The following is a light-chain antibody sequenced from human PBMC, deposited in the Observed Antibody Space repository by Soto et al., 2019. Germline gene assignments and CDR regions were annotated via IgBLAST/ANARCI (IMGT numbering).Light chain of an antibody. CDR2: AVS. Sequence: QSALTQPASVSGSPGQSITISCTGTSSDVGLYDYVSWYQQHPGKAPQLMIYAVSNRPSGVSNRFSASKSGNTASLFISGLQAEDEADYYCCSYVGGYSYVFGIGTKVTVL. CDR3: CSYVGGYSYV. CDR1: SSDVGLYDY. V-gene: IGLV2-14*01. J-gene: IGLJ1*01.